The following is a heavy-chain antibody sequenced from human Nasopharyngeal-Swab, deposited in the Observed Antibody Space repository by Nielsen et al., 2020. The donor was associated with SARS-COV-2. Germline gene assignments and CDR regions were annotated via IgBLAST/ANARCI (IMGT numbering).Heavy chain of an antibody. Sequence: WIRQSPANGLEWIGEINHSGSTNYNPSLKSRVTISVDTSKNQFSLKLSSVTAADTAVYYCARGRGGWLGVNWFDPWGQGTLVTVSS. D-gene: IGHD3-10*01. CDR3: ARGRGGWLGVNWFDP. J-gene: IGHJ5*02. CDR2: INHSGST. V-gene: IGHV4-34*01.